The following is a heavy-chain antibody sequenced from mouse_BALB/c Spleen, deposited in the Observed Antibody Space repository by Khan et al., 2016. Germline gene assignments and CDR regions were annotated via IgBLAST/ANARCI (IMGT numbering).Heavy chain of an antibody. CDR1: GFTFSSFG. V-gene: IGHV5-17*02. J-gene: IGHJ3*01. Sequence: EVELVESGGGLVQPGGSRKLSCAASGFTFSSFGMHWVRQAPEKGLEWVAYISSGSSTIFYADTVMGRFTISRDNPKNTLVLQMTSLRSEDTAIYYCAQERAAVVPFAYWGQGTLVTVSA. CDR3: AQERAAVVPFAY. D-gene: IGHD1-1*01. CDR2: ISSGSSTI.